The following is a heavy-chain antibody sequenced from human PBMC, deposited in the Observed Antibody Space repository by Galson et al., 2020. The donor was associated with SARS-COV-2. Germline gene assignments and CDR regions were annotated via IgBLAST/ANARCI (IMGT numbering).Heavy chain of an antibody. CDR1: GYTFISYD. D-gene: IGHD2-15*01. Sequence: ASVKVSCKTSGYTFISYDINWVRQAPGQGLEWMGWVNPYSGNTGSARQFQGRVTMSMNTSINTAFMELRNLRFDDTAVYYCARGITATNWFDPWGQGTLVTVSS. J-gene: IGHJ5*02. CDR3: ARGITATNWFDP. CDR2: VNPYSGNT. V-gene: IGHV1-8*01.